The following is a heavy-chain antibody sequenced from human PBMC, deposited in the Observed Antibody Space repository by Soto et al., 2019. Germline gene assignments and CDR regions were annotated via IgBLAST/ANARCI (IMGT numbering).Heavy chain of an antibody. J-gene: IGHJ6*02. V-gene: IGHV4-31*03. Sequence: PSATLSLTCTVSGGSVSSGGYYWSWIRQHPGKGLEWIGYISYSGSTYYNPSLKSRPTISVDTSKNQFSLKLSSVTAADTAVYYCARALPSYYYYGMDVWGQGTTVTVSS. CDR1: GGSVSSGGYY. CDR2: ISYSGST. CDR3: ARALPSYYYYGMDV.